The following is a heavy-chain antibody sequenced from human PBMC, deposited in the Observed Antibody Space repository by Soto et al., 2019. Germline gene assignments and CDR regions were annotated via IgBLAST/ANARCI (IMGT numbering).Heavy chain of an antibody. J-gene: IGHJ4*02. D-gene: IGHD6-13*01. V-gene: IGHV3-13*01. Sequence: PGWSLRLSCEASVFTFIGLDMHWVRQPTGKGLEWVSSIGTAGDTYYAVSVKGRFTISRDNAKNSLSLQMNSLRAGDMAVYFCAKSQEIGTHFFDSWGQGTQVTVSS. CDR1: VFTFIGLD. CDR3: AKSQEIGTHFFDS. CDR2: IGTAGDT.